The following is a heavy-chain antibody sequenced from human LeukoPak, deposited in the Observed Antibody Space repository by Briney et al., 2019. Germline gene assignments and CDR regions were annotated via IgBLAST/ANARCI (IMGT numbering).Heavy chain of an antibody. J-gene: IGHJ6*03. CDR2: ISAYNGNT. D-gene: IGHD4-17*01. CDR1: GYTFTSYG. V-gene: IGHV1-18*01. Sequence: ASVKVSCKASGYTFTSYGISWVRQAPGQGLEWMGWISAYNGNTNYAQKLQGRVTMTTDTSTSTAYMELRSLRSDDTAVYYCARAGYGEPPGYYMDVWDKGTPVTVSS. CDR3: ARAGYGEPPGYYMDV.